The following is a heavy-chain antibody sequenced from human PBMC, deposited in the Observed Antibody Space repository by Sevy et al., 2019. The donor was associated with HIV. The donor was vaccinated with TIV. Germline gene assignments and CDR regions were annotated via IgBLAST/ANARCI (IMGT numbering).Heavy chain of an antibody. J-gene: IGHJ4*02. CDR1: GFTFSSYA. Sequence: GGSLRLSCGVSGFTFSSYAMSWVRQAPGKGLEWVSGISGSGGSTYYADSVKGRFTISRDNSKNTRYLQMTSLRAEDTAVYYCAKEGFGYNYDSSGNLDYWGQGTLVTVSS. CDR2: ISGSGGST. CDR3: AKEGFGYNYDSSGNLDY. V-gene: IGHV3-23*01. D-gene: IGHD3-22*01.